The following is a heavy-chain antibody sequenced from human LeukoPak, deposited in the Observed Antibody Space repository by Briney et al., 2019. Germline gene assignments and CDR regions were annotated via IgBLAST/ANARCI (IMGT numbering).Heavy chain of an antibody. J-gene: IGHJ4*02. CDR3: ATDPLWFGELSAIFDH. D-gene: IGHD3-10*01. CDR2: ISAYNGNT. CDR1: GYTFTSYG. V-gene: IGHV1-18*01. Sequence: ASVKVSCKASGYTFTSYGISWVRQAPGQGLEWMGWISAYNGNTKYAQKLQGRVTMTTDTSTSTVYMEVRSLRSDDPAVYYCATDPLWFGELSAIFDHWGQGTLVPVSS.